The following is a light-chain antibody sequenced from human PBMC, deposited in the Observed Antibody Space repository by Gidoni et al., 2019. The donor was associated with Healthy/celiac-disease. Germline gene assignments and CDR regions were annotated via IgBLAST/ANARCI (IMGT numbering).Light chain of an antibody. CDR1: SSDVGGHSY. CDR2: DAT. Sequence: QSALTQPASVSGSPGQSITISCTGTSSDVGGHSYVSWYQQHPGKAPKLVIYDATNRPSGVSNRFSGSKSGNTASLTISGLQAEDEADYYCSSYTTSSTLEVFGGGTKLTVL. V-gene: IGLV2-14*03. J-gene: IGLJ2*01. CDR3: SSYTTSSTLEV.